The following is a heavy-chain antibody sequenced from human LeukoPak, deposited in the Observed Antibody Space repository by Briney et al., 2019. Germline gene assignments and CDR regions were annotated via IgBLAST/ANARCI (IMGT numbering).Heavy chain of an antibody. CDR2: INHSGST. V-gene: IGHV4-34*01. J-gene: IGHJ5*02. CDR3: ARRRITMVRGVIFGRENGFDP. D-gene: IGHD3-10*01. Sequence: PSETLSLTCAVYGGSFSGYYWSWIRQPPGKGLEWIGEINHSGSTNYNPSLKSRVTISVDTSKNQFSLKLSSVTAADTAVYYCARRRITMVRGVIFGRENGFDPWGQGTLVTVSS. CDR1: GGSFSGYY.